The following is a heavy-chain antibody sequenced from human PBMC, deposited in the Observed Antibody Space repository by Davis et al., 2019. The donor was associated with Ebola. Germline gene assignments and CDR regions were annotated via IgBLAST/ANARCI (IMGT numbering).Heavy chain of an antibody. J-gene: IGHJ6*04. V-gene: IGHV1-24*01. CDR3: AREIVVVVAATPSGYYYYGMDV. CDR2: FDPEDGEA. D-gene: IGHD2-15*01. Sequence: ASVKVSCKVSEYTLAELAIHWVRQTPGKGLEWMGSFDPEDGEAIYAQKFQGRVTMTRDTSTSTVYMELSSLRSEDTAVYYCAREIVVVVAATPSGYYYYGMDVWGKGTTVTVSS. CDR1: EYTLAELA.